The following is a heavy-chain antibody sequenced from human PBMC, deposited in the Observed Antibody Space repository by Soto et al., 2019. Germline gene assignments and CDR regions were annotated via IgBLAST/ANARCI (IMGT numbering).Heavy chain of an antibody. Sequence: QVQLVQSGAEVKKPGASVKVSCKASGYTFPSYDINWVRQATGQGLEWMGWMNPNSGNTGYAQKFQGRVTXTXNXXISTAYMELSSLRSEDTAVYYCARVHYGISAWFDPWGQGTLVTVSS. J-gene: IGHJ5*02. D-gene: IGHD3-10*01. V-gene: IGHV1-8*01. CDR2: MNPNSGNT. CDR1: GYTFPSYD. CDR3: ARVHYGISAWFDP.